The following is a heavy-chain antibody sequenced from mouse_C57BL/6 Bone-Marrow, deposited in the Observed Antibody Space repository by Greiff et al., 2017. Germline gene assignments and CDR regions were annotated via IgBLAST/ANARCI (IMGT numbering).Heavy chain of an antibody. CDR2: IDPENGDT. CDR1: GFNIKDDY. Sequence: VQLQQSGAELVRPGASVKLSCTASGFNIKDDYMHWVKQRPEQGLEWIGWIDPENGDTEYASKFQGKATITADTSSNTAYLQLSSLTSEDTAVYYGTPYYGSSYGWYFDVWGTGTTVTVSS. D-gene: IGHD1-1*01. CDR3: TPYYGSSYGWYFDV. J-gene: IGHJ1*03. V-gene: IGHV14-4*01.